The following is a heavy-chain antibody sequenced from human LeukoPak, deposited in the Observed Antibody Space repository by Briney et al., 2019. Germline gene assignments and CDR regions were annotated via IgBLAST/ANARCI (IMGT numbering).Heavy chain of an antibody. J-gene: IGHJ4*02. CDR2: IIPIFGTA. V-gene: IGHV1-69*05. Sequence: SVKVSCKASGGTFSSYAIGWVRQAPGQGLEWMGRIIPIFGTANYAQKFQGRVTITTDESTSTAYMELSSLRSEDTAVYYCAREAPRITIFGVVIRYFDYWGQGTLVTVSS. D-gene: IGHD3-3*01. CDR3: AREAPRITIFGVVIRYFDY. CDR1: GGTFSSYA.